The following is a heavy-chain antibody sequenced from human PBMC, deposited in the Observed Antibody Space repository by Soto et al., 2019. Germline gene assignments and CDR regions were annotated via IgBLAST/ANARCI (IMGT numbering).Heavy chain of an antibody. Sequence: GGSLRLSCAASGFTFSSYAMSWVRQAPGKGLEWVSAISGSGGSTYYADSVKGRFTISRDNSKNTLYLQMNSLRAEDTAVYYCAKTSTIFGVVIILTHFDYWGQGTLVTVSS. CDR1: GFTFSSYA. V-gene: IGHV3-23*01. J-gene: IGHJ4*02. CDR3: AKTSTIFGVVIILTHFDY. CDR2: ISGSGGST. D-gene: IGHD3-3*01.